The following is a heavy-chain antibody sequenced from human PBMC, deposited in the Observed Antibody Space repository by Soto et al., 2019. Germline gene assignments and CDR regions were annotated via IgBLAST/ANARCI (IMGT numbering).Heavy chain of an antibody. J-gene: IGHJ4*02. CDR1: GYTSTSYA. CDR2: INAGNGNT. V-gene: IGHV1-3*01. D-gene: IGHD1-26*01. CDR3: ARSRSPGEFDY. Sequence: ASVKVSCKASGYTSTSYAMHWVRQAPGQRLEWMGWINAGNGNTKYSQKFQGRVTITRDTSASTAYMELSSLRSEDTAVYYCARSRSPGEFDYWGQGTLVTVSS.